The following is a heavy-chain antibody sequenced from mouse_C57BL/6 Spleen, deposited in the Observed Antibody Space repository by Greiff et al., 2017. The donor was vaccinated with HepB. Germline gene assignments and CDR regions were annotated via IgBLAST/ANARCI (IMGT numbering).Heavy chain of an antibody. V-gene: IGHV1-82*01. Sequence: QVQLKQSGPELVKPGASVKISCKASGYAFSSSWMNWVKQRPGKGLEWIGRIYPGDGDTNYNGKFKGKATLTADKSSSTAYMQLSSLTSEDSAVYFCAGGSSYGDFDYWGQGTTLTVSS. CDR1: GYAFSSSW. J-gene: IGHJ2*01. CDR3: AGGSSYGDFDY. D-gene: IGHD1-1*01. CDR2: IYPGDGDT.